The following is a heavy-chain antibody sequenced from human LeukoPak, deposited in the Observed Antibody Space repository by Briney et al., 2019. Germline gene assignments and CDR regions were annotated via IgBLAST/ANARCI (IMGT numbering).Heavy chain of an antibody. CDR1: RFTFSTYA. J-gene: IGHJ4*02. D-gene: IGHD3-16*01. V-gene: IGHV3-30-3*01. Sequence: PGGSLRLSCAASRFTFSTYAMHWVRQAPGKGLEWVAAVSPDGNNKYYADSVKGRFTISRDNSENTVYVQMNCLRAEDTALYYCARQGVWGPPYYFDYWGQGTLVTVSS. CDR2: VSPDGNNK. CDR3: ARQGVWGPPYYFDY.